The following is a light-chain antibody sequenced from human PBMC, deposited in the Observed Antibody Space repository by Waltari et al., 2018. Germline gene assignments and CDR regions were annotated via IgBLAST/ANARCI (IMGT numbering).Light chain of an antibody. Sequence: DIQVTQSPSTLSASVGDRVTITCRASQSILFWLAWYQQKPGKAPRLLIYKASYLESGVPSRFSGSASGTAFTLTISSLQADDFATYYCLQYKSYPWTFGQGTTVEIK. V-gene: IGKV1-5*03. CDR1: QSILFW. CDR3: LQYKSYPWT. CDR2: KAS. J-gene: IGKJ1*01.